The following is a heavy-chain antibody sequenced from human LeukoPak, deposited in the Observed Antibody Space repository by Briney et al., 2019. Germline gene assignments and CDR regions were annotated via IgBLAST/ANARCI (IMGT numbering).Heavy chain of an antibody. V-gene: IGHV4-31*03. CDR1: GGSISSGGYF. D-gene: IGHD6-6*01. CDR2: ISYSGST. CDR3: ASAPYSSSSVDY. Sequence: PSQTLSLTCTVSGGSISSGGYFWSWIRPHPGQGLEWIGYISYSGSTYYNLSLKSRVTISVDTSKNQFSLKLSSVSAADTAVYYCASAPYSSSSVDYWGQGTLVTVSS. J-gene: IGHJ4*02.